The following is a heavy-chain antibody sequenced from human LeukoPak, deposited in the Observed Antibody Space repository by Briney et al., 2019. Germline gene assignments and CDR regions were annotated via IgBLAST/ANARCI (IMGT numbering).Heavy chain of an antibody. D-gene: IGHD1-26*01. CDR1: GYTFTSYD. J-gene: IGHJ6*03. Sequence: GASVKVSCKASGYTFTSYDINWVRQATGQGLEWMGWMNPNSGNTGYAQKLQGRVTMTRNTSISTAYMELSSLRSEDTAVYYCARGYSGSYWVNYYYYYYMDVWGKGTTVTVSS. CDR2: MNPNSGNT. CDR3: ARGYSGSYWVNYYYYYYMDV. V-gene: IGHV1-8*01.